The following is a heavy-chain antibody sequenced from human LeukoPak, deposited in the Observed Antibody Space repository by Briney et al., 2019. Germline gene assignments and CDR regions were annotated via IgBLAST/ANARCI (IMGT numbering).Heavy chain of an antibody. CDR3: AKEGRSLQTY. J-gene: IGHJ4*02. V-gene: IGHV3-7*03. Sequence: PGGSLRLSCAASGFMFSSNWMSWVRLAPGKGLEWVANIKEDGTETYYVDSVKGRFTISRDKAKKSLYLQMNSLRVEDTAVYYCAKEGRSLQTYWGQGTLVTVSS. CDR1: GFMFSSNW. CDR2: IKEDGTET. D-gene: IGHD5-24*01.